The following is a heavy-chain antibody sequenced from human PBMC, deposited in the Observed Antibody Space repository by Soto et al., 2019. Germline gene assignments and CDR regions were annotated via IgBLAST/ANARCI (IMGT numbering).Heavy chain of an antibody. Sequence: ASVKVSCKTVRHNFTSHYIHWVRLAPGQGLEWMGIINPSGGNTKYAQRFGGRVTMTRDTSTSTVYMELSSLRSEDTAVYYCASGPTTLGAVINYSFYYGLGVWGRGCTFTVSS. CDR2: INPSGGNT. J-gene: IGHJ6*02. V-gene: IGHV1-46*01. CDR1: RHNFTSHY. D-gene: IGHD3-3*01. CDR3: ASGPTTLGAVINYSFYYGLGV.